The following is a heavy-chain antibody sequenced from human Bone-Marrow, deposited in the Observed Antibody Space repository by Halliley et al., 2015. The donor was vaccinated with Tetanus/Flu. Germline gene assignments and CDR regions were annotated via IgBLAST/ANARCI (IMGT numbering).Heavy chain of an antibody. Sequence: SLRLSCAASEFAFNNYGMHWVRRAPGKGLAWVAVVSHDGSTTFYGDAVKGRFIVSRDNSKNTMYLQMNSLRPEDTALYFCAKEFSRYTSGWFFDYWGQGILVSVSS. CDR3: AKEFSRYTSGWFFDY. CDR1: EFAFNNYG. D-gene: IGHD6-13*01. J-gene: IGHJ4*02. V-gene: IGHV3-30*18. CDR2: VSHDGSTT.